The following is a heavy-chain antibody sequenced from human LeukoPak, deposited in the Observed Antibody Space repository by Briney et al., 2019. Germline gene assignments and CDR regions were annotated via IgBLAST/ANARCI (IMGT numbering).Heavy chain of an antibody. Sequence: PGGSLRLSCAASGFTFSSYAMHWVRQAPGKGLEWVAVISYDGSNKYYADSVKGRFTISRDNSKNTLYLQMNSLRAEDTAVYYCARELTAAASFFDPWGQGTLVTVSS. CDR3: ARELTAAASFFDP. V-gene: IGHV3-30-3*01. CDR1: GFTFSSYA. J-gene: IGHJ5*02. D-gene: IGHD2-2*01. CDR2: ISYDGSNK.